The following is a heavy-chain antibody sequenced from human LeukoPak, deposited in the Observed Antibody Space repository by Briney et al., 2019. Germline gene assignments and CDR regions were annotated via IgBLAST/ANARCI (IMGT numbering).Heavy chain of an antibody. J-gene: IGHJ4*02. CDR1: GYTFTGYY. CDR3: ARVGYYDSSGYYSDFVY. CDR2: INPNSGGT. D-gene: IGHD3-22*01. Sequence: ASVKVSCKASGYTFTGYYMHWVRQAPGQGLEWMGWINPNSGGTNYAQKFQGRVTMTRDTSISTAYMELSRLRSDDTAVYYCARVGYYDSSGYYSDFVYWGQGTLVTVSS. V-gene: IGHV1-2*02.